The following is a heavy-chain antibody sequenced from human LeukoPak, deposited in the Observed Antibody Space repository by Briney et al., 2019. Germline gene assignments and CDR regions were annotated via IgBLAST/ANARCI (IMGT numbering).Heavy chain of an antibody. CDR1: GFTFDDYA. V-gene: IGHV3-9*01. CDR3: AKDMSRIAVADIDY. J-gene: IGHJ4*02. Sequence: PGRSLRLSCAASGFTFDDYAMHWVRQAPGKGLEWVSGISWNSGSIGYADSVKGRFTISRDNAKNSLYLQMNSLRAEDTALYYCAKDMSRIAVADIDYWGQGTLVTVSP. D-gene: IGHD6-19*01. CDR2: ISWNSGSI.